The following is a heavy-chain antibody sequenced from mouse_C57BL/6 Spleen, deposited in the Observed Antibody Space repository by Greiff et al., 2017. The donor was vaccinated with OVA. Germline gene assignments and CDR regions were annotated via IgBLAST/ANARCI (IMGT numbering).Heavy chain of an antibody. J-gene: IGHJ2*01. V-gene: IGHV1-39*01. D-gene: IGHD4-1*01. CDR1: GYSFTDYN. Sequence: VHVKQSGPELVKPGASVKISCKASGYSFTDYNMNWVKQSNGKSLEWIGVINPNYGTTSYNQKFKGKATLTVDQSSSTAYMQLNSLTSEDSAVYYCVWGYYFDYWGQGTTLTVSS. CDR2: INPNYGTT. CDR3: VWGYYFDY.